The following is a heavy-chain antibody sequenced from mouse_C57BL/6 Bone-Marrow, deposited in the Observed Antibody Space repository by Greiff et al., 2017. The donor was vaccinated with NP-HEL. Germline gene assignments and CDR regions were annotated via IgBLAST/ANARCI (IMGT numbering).Heavy chain of an antibody. CDR1: GFTFSDAW. CDR2: IRNKANNHAT. Sequence: EVKLVESGGGLVQPGGSMKLSCAASGFTFSDAWMDWVRQSPEKGLEWVAEIRNKANNHATYYAESVKGRFTISRDDSKSSVYLQMNSLRAEDTGIYYCTGGYGSSPRYWYFDVWGTGTTVTVSS. V-gene: IGHV6-6*01. J-gene: IGHJ1*03. D-gene: IGHD1-1*01. CDR3: TGGYGSSPRYWYFDV.